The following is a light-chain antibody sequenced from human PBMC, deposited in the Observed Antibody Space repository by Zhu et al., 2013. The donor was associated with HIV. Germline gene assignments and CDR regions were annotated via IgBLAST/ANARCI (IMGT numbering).Light chain of an antibody. CDR2: AAS. J-gene: IGKJ1*01. Sequence: DIQMTQSPSSLSASVGDRVTLTCRASQGISTYLAWYQQKAGKAPESLIYAASNLQNGVPSRFSGSGSATEFTLTISRLQPDDFATYYCQQYESLWTFGPGTKVEIK. CDR3: QQYESLWT. CDR1: QGISTY. V-gene: IGKV1-16*01.